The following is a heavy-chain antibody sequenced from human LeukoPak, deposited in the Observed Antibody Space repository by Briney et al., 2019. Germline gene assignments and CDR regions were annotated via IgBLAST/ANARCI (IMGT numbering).Heavy chain of an antibody. D-gene: IGHD5-24*01. V-gene: IGHV6-1*01. CDR2: TYYRSKWYN. J-gene: IGHJ4*02. CDR3: ARDLLEVARPHVYY. CDR1: GDSVSSNSAA. Sequence: SQTLSLTCAISGDSVSSNSAAWNWLRQSPSRGLEWLGSTYYRSKWYNDYAVSVKSRITINPDTSKNQLSLQLNSVTPEDTAVYDCARDLLEVARPHVYYWGQGTLVTVSS.